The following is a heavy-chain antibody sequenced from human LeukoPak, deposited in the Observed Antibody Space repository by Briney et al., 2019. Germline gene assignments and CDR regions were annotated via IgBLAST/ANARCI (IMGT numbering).Heavy chain of an antibody. Sequence: ASVKVSCKASGYTFTGYYMHWVRQAPGQGLEWMGWINPNSGGTNYAQKFQGRVTMTRDTSISTAYMELSRLRSDDTAVYYCARDQDPGSGTYYYYYMDVWGKGTTVTISS. CDR3: ARDQDPGSGTYYYYYMDV. CDR2: INPNSGGT. D-gene: IGHD3-10*01. V-gene: IGHV1-2*02. J-gene: IGHJ6*03. CDR1: GYTFTGYY.